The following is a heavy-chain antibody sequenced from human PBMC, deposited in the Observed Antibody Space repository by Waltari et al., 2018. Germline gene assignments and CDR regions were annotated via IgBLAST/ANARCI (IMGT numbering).Heavy chain of an antibody. CDR3: ARDVVVVPAAFYYYYGMDV. J-gene: IGHJ6*02. CDR2: INHSGST. Sequence: QVQLQQWGAGLLKPSETMSLTCAVYGGSFSGYYCSWIRQPPGKGLEWIGEINHSGSTNYNPSLKSRVTISVDTSKNQFSLKLSSVTAADTAVYYCARDVVVVPAAFYYYYGMDVWGQGTTVTVSS. V-gene: IGHV4-34*01. CDR1: GGSFSGYY. D-gene: IGHD2-2*01.